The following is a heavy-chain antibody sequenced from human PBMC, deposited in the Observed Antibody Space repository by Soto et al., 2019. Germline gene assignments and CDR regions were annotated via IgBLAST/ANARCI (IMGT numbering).Heavy chain of an antibody. CDR3: AKAAPYCSSTSCSWMDV. CDR2: INGDGTST. J-gene: IGHJ6*04. CDR1: GITFSSYW. Sequence: GGSLRLSCAASGITFSSYWMHWVRQAPGKGLEWVSRINGDGTSTSYADSVKGRFTISRDNAKNTLYLQMNSLRVEDTAVYYCAKAAPYCSSTSCSWMDVWGKGTTVTVSS. V-gene: IGHV3-74*01. D-gene: IGHD2-2*01.